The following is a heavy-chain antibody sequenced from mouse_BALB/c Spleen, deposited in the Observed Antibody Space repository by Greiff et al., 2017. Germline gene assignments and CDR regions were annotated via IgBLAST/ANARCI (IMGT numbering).Heavy chain of an antibody. V-gene: IGHV3-8*02. J-gene: IGHJ4*01. CDR3: AYGNYDAMDY. CDR2: ISYSGST. Sequence: EVKVEESGPSLVKPSQTLSLTCSVTGDSITSGYWNWIRKFPGNKLEYMGYISYSGSTYYNPSLKSRISITRDTSKNQYYLQLNSVTTEDTATYYCAYGNYDAMDYWGQGTSVTVSS. CDR1: GDSITSGY. D-gene: IGHD2-1*01.